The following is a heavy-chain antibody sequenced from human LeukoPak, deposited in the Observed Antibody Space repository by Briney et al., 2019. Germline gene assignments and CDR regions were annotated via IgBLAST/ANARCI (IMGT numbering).Heavy chain of an antibody. D-gene: IGHD4-17*01. CDR1: GGTFSSYA. J-gene: IGHJ3*02. V-gene: IGHV1-69*05. CDR2: IIPIFGTA. CDR3: ARPRDHGDYVAFDI. Sequence: SVKVSCKASGGTFSSYAISWVRQAPGQGLEWMGGIIPIFGTANYAQKFQGRVTITTDESTSTAYMELSSLRSEDTAVYYCARPRDHGDYVAFDIWGQGTMVTVSS.